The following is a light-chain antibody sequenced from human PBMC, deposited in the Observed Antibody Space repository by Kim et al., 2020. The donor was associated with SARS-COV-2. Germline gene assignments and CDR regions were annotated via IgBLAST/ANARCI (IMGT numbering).Light chain of an antibody. Sequence: EIVLTQSPATLSLSPGERAALSCRASQSVSSSYLAWYQQKPGQAPRLLIYGASSRATGITDRFSGSGSGTDFTLTITRLEPDDFAVYYCQQYGTSPLTFGGGTKVDIK. CDR2: GAS. J-gene: IGKJ4*01. V-gene: IGKV3-20*01. CDR1: QSVSSSY. CDR3: QQYGTSPLT.